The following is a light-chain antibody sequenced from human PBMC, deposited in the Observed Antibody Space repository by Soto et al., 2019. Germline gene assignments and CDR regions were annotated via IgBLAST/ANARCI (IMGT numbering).Light chain of an antibody. V-gene: IGKV1-6*01. CDR2: AAS. CDR3: QQSYMDPIT. Sequence: AIQMTQSPSSLSASVGDRVTITCRASQGIRNDLGWYQQKPGKAPKLLIYAASSLQSGVPSRFSGSGSGTDFTLSISSVQPEDFATYFCQQSYMDPITFGQGTRLEIK. J-gene: IGKJ5*01. CDR1: QGIRND.